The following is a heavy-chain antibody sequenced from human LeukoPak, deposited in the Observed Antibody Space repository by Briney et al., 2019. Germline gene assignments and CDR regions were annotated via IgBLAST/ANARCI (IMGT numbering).Heavy chain of an antibody. CDR1: GGSISSGGYY. J-gene: IGHJ5*02. CDR3: ATEIVVVPAAIGWFDP. V-gene: IGHV4-31*03. CDR2: IYYSGST. D-gene: IGHD2-2*01. Sequence: PSETLSLTCTVSGGSISSGGYYWRWIRQHPGKGLEWIVYIYYSGSTYYNPSLKSRVTISVDTCKNQFSLKLSSVTAADTAVYYCATEIVVVPAAIGWFDPWGQGTLVTVSS.